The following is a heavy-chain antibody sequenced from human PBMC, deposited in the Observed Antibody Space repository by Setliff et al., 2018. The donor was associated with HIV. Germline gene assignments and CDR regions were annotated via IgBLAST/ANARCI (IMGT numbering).Heavy chain of an antibody. CDR1: GLTFSSYA. CDR3: ARPALAGKGVQFLEWLHYYYYYMDV. V-gene: IGHV3-23*01. D-gene: IGHD3-3*01. CDR2: IKGSGDTT. Sequence: PGGSLRLSCAASGLTFSSYAMSWVRQAPGKGLGWVSGIKGSGDTTYYADSVKGRFTISRDNAKNTLYLQMNCLGAEDTAVYYCARPALAGKGVQFLEWLHYYYYYMDVWGKGTTVTVS. J-gene: IGHJ6*03.